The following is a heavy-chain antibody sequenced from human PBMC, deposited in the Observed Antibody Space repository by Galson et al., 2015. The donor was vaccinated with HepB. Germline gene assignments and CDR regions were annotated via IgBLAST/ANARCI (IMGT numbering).Heavy chain of an antibody. CDR2: ISGSGGST. D-gene: IGHD3-22*01. CDR1: GFTFSSYA. J-gene: IGHJ1*01. Sequence: SLRLSCAASGFTFSSYAMSWVRQAPEKGLEWVSAISGSGGSTYYADSVKGRFTISRDNSKNTLYLQMNSLRAEDTAVYYCANHYYDSSGYYNRYFQHWGQGTLVTVSS. V-gene: IGHV3-23*01. CDR3: ANHYYDSSGYYNRYFQH.